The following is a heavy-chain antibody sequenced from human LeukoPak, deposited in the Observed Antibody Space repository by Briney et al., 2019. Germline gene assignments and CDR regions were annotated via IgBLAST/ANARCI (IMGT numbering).Heavy chain of an antibody. J-gene: IGHJ4*02. Sequence: SVKVSCKASGGTFSSYAISWVRQAPGQGLEWMGGIIPIFGTANYAQKFQGRVTITADESTSTAYMELSSLRSEDTAVYYCARDPASGSYLYPAYWGQGTLVTVSS. CDR2: IIPIFGTA. CDR1: GGTFSSYA. D-gene: IGHD1-26*01. V-gene: IGHV1-69*01. CDR3: ARDPASGSYLYPAY.